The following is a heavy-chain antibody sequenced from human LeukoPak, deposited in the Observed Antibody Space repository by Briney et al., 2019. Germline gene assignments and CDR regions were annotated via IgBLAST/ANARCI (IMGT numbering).Heavy chain of an antibody. CDR2: ISPSGST. CDR3: AKPSNYYGSATDAFDF. V-gene: IGHV4-4*02. D-gene: IGHD3-10*01. Sequence: PSGTLSLTCDVSDVSIFRSNWWSWVRQPPGKGLFWIGQISPSGSTNYSPSLKSRVTISVDKSKTQFSLTLTSVTAADTAVYYCAKPSNYYGSATDAFDFWGQGTMVTVSS. J-gene: IGHJ3*01. CDR1: DVSIFRSNW.